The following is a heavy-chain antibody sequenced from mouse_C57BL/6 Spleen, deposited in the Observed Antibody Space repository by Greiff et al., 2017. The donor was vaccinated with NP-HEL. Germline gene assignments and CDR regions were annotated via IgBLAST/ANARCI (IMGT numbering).Heavy chain of an antibody. J-gene: IGHJ2*01. V-gene: IGHV5-9-1*02. D-gene: IGHD1-1*01. CDR3: TIGEGSREVDY. CDR1: GFTFSSYA. CDR2: ISSGGDYI. Sequence: EVMLVESGEGLVKPGGSLKLSCAASGFTFSSYAMSWVRQTPEKRLEWVAYISSGGDYIYYADTVKGRFPISRDNARNTLYLQMSSLKSEDTAMYYCTIGEGSREVDYCGQGTTLAVSS.